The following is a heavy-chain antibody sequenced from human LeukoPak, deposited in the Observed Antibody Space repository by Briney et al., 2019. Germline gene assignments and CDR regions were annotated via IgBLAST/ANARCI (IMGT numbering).Heavy chain of an antibody. V-gene: IGHV3-21*04. CDR3: ATTPNAYYDFWSGYYTDPYYFDY. Sequence: GGSLRLSCAASGFTFSSYSMNWVRQAPGKGLEWVSSISSSSSYIYYADSVKGRFTISRDNAKNSLYLQMNSLRAEDTAVYYCATTPNAYYDFWSGYYTDPYYFDYGGQGTLVTVSS. CDR2: ISSSSSYI. D-gene: IGHD3-3*01. J-gene: IGHJ4*02. CDR1: GFTFSSYS.